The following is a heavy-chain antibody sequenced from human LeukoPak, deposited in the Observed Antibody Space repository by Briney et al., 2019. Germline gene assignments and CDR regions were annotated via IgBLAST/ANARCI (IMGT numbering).Heavy chain of an antibody. CDR1: GGSFSGYY. J-gene: IGHJ6*02. V-gene: IGHV4-34*01. CDR2: INHSGST. D-gene: IGHD3-22*01. Sequence: KPSETLSLTCAVYGGSFSGYYWSWLRQPPGKALEWIGEINHSGSTNYNPSLKSRVTISVDTSKNQFSLKLSSVTAADTAVYYCARDRDTMINYYGMDVWGQGTTVTVSS. CDR3: ARDRDTMINYYGMDV.